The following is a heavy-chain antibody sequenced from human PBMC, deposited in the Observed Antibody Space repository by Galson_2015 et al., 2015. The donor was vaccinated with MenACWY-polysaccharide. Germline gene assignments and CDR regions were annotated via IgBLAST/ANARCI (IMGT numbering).Heavy chain of an antibody. V-gene: IGHV3-23*01. CDR3: AKDSTDLLSVAGRVDH. D-gene: IGHD3-3*01. J-gene: IGHJ5*02. Sequence: SLKVSCEASGFTFSSYAMSWVRQAPGKGLEWVSAISSSGSNTYYADSVKGRFTISRDNSKNTLYLEMNSLRAEDTAVYYCAKDSTDLLSVAGRVDHWGQGTLVTVSS. CDR2: ISSSGSNT. CDR1: GFTFSSYA.